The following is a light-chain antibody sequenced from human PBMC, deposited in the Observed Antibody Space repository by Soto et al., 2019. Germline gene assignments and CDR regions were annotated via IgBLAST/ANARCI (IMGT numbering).Light chain of an antibody. V-gene: IGKV1-39*01. J-gene: IGKJ4*01. CDR1: QSINNY. Sequence: DIQMTQSPSSLSASVGDRVTSTCGGSQSINNYLNGYQQKPGQAPNLVIYTASLLQSGVASRFSGSGSRTVFSLTIPSLQPEDFAPYFCQHSFGLPLTLCGGTKVYTK. CDR3: QHSFGLPLT. CDR2: TAS.